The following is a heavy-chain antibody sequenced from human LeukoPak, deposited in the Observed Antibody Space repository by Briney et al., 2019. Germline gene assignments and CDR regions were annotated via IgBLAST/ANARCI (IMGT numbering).Heavy chain of an antibody. CDR2: IYYSGST. Sequence: SETLSLTCTVSGGSISSYYWSWIRQPPGKGLEWIGYIYYSGSTNYNPSLKSRVTISVDTSKNQFSLKLSSVTAADTAVYYCARHHAFNWFDPWGQGTLVTVSS. CDR3: ARHHAFNWFDP. CDR1: GGSISSYY. J-gene: IGHJ5*02. V-gene: IGHV4-59*08. D-gene: IGHD3-3*02.